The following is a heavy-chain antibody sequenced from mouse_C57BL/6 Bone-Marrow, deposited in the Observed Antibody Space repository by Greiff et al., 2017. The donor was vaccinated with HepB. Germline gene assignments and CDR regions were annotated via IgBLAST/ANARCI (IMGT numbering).Heavy chain of an antibody. Sequence: EVKLMESGEGLVKPGGSLKLSCAASGFTFSSYAMSWVRQTPEKRLEWVAYISSGGDYIYYADTVKGRFTISRDNARNTLYLQMSSLKSEDTAMYYCTRDLDYYTYFDVWGTGTTVTVSS. CDR1: GFTFSSYA. D-gene: IGHD1-1*01. V-gene: IGHV5-9-1*02. CDR3: TRDLDYYTYFDV. J-gene: IGHJ1*03. CDR2: ISSGGDYI.